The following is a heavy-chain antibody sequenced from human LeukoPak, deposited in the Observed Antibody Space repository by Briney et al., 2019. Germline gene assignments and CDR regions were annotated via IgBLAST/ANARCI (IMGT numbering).Heavy chain of an antibody. CDR3: AKDGWRFGELLHLDY. D-gene: IGHD3-10*01. V-gene: IGHV3-23*01. Sequence: PGGSLRLSCAASGFTFSSYAMSWVRQAPGKGLEWVSSINGSGDRTYYADSVKGRFTISRDNSKNTLYLQMNSLRAEDTAVYYCAKDGWRFGELLHLDYWGQGTLVTVSS. CDR1: GFTFSSYA. J-gene: IGHJ4*02. CDR2: INGSGDRT.